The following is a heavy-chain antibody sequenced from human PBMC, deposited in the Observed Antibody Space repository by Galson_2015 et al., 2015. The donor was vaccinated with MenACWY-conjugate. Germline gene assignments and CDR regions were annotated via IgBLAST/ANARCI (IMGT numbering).Heavy chain of an antibody. CDR2: ISWDGGST. CDR3: AKGDGPIAVAGSIDY. Sequence: SLRLSCAASGFTFDDYTMHWVRQAPGKGLEWVSLISWDGGSTYYADSVKGRFTISRDNSKNSLYPQMNSLRTEDTALYYCAKGDGPIAVAGSIDYWGQGTLVTVSS. CDR1: GFTFDDYT. V-gene: IGHV3-43*01. D-gene: IGHD6-19*01. J-gene: IGHJ4*02.